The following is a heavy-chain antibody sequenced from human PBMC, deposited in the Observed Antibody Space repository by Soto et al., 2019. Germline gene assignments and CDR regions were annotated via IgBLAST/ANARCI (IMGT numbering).Heavy chain of an antibody. Sequence: PSETLFLTCTVSGGSISSGGYYWSWIRQHPGKGLEWIGCIYYSGSTYYNPSLKSRVTISVDTSKNQFSLKLSSVTAADTAVYYCARVLNWEIFDYWGQGTLVTVSS. CDR3: ARVLNWEIFDY. V-gene: IGHV4-31*03. J-gene: IGHJ4*02. CDR1: GGSISSGGYY. D-gene: IGHD1-1*01. CDR2: IYYSGST.